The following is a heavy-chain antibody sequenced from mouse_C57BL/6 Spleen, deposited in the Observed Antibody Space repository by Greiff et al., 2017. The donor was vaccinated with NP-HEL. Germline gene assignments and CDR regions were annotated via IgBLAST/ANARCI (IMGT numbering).Heavy chain of an antibody. Sequence: EVKVVESGGDLVKPGGSLKLSCAASGFTFSSYGMSWVRQTPDKRLEWVATISSGGSYTYYPDSVKGRFTISRDNAKNTLYLQMSSLKSEDTAMYYCAGGSSPHWYFDVWGTGTTVTVSS. CDR3: AGGSSPHWYFDV. J-gene: IGHJ1*03. CDR2: ISSGGSYT. CDR1: GFTFSSYG. D-gene: IGHD1-1*01. V-gene: IGHV5-6*01.